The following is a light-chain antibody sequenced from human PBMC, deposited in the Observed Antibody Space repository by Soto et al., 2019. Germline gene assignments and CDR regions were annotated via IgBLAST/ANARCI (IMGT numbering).Light chain of an antibody. CDR3: QSYDSSLSGSEV. CDR1: SSNIGAGHD. J-gene: IGLJ1*01. V-gene: IGLV1-40*01. CDR2: GNS. Sequence: QSVLTQPPSVSGAPGQRVTISCTGSSSNIGAGHDVHWCQHLPGTAPKLLIYGNSNRPSGVPDRFSGSKSGTSASLAITGLQAEDEADYYCQSYDSSLSGSEVFGTGTKLTVL.